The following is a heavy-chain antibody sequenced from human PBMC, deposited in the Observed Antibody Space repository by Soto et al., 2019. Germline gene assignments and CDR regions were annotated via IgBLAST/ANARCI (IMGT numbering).Heavy chain of an antibody. CDR1: GGSISSGGYY. CDR2: IYYSGST. CDR3: AREGYSYGSPSNYYYGMDV. J-gene: IGHJ6*02. D-gene: IGHD5-18*01. V-gene: IGHV4-31*03. Sequence: PSETLSLTCTVSGGSISSGGYYWSWIRQHPGKGLEWIGYIYYSGSTYYNPSLKSRVTISVDTSKNQFSLKLSSVTAADTAVYFCAREGYSYGSPSNYYYGMDVWGQGTTVTVSS.